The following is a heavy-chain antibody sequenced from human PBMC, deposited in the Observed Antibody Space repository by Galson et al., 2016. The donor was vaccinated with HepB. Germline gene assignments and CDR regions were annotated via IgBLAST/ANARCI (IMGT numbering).Heavy chain of an antibody. CDR3: ARSRFSGSFSGLDV. Sequence: SLRLSCAASGFTFGNYSMNWVRQAPGKGLEWVSSISSRSSYKYYADSVKDRFTVSRDNAKNSLFLQMNSLRAEDTAMYYCARSRFSGSFSGLDVWGQGTPVTVSS. J-gene: IGHJ6*02. CDR1: GFTFGNYS. CDR2: ISSRSSYK. D-gene: IGHD6-25*01. V-gene: IGHV3-21*01.